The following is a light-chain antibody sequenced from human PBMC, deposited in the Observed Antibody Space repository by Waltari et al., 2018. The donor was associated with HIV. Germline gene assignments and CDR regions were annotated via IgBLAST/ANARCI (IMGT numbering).Light chain of an antibody. J-gene: IGLJ1*01. CDR3: SSYTSSSPYV. Sequence: QSALTQPASVSGSPGQSITISCTGTSSDVGGYHYVSWYQQHPGKAPNLMIYEVSNRPSGVSNRFSGSKSGNTASLTISGLLAEDEADYYCSSYTSSSPYVFGTGTKVTVL. V-gene: IGLV2-14*01. CDR1: SSDVGGYHY. CDR2: EVS.